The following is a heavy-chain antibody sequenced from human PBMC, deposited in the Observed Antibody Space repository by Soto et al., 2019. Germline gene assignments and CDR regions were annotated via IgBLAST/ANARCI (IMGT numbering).Heavy chain of an antibody. CDR2: IYHSGSR. CDR1: GGSISSNHW. J-gene: IGHJ5*02. CDR3: ARKGFAEIRFDP. D-gene: IGHD3-10*01. V-gene: IGHV4-4*02. Sequence: QVQLQESGPGLVKPSGTLSLTCGVSGGSISSNHWWSWVRQSPGKGLEWIGEIYHSGSRNYNPSLKSRVTISVDKSKNQFSLKMTSVTAADTAVYYCARKGFAEIRFDPWGQGTLVNVSS.